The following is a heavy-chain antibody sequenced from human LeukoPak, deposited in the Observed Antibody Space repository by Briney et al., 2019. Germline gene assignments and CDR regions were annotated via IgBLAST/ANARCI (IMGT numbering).Heavy chain of an antibody. CDR2: IYYSGST. CDR3: ARNLPGLAFDY. CDR1: GGSVSSGSYY. J-gene: IGHJ4*02. Sequence: SETLSLTCTVSGGSVSSGSYYWSWIRQPPGKGLEWIGYIYYSGSTNYNPSLKSRVTISVDTSKNQFSLKLISVTAADTAVYYCARNLPGLAFDYWGQGTLVTVSS. V-gene: IGHV4-61*01.